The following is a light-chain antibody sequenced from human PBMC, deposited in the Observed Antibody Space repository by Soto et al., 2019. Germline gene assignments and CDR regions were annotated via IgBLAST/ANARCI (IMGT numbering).Light chain of an antibody. J-gene: IGLJ2*01. Sequence: QSVLTQPPSVSAAPGQKVTISCSGTSSNIGNNYVSWYQQLPGTAPKLLIYDTNERPSGIPDRFSGSKSGTSATLGITGLQTGDEADYYCATWDASLSAGVFGGGTKVTVL. CDR1: SSNIGNNY. CDR2: DTN. CDR3: ATWDASLSAGV. V-gene: IGLV1-51*01.